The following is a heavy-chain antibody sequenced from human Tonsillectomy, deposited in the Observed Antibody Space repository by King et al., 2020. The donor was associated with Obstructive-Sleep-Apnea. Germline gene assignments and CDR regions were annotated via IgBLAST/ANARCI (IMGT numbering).Heavy chain of an antibody. J-gene: IGHJ4*02. CDR3: ARDLDGGFDY. V-gene: IGHV3-33*01. Sequence: QLVQSGGGVVQPGRSLRLSCAASGFTFSSYGMHWVRQAPGKGLEWVAVIWYDGSNKYYADSGKGRFTISRENSKNTRYLQMNSLRAEDTAVYYCARDLDGGFDYWGQGTLVTVSS. D-gene: IGHD3-10*01. CDR2: IWYDGSNK. CDR1: GFTFSSYG.